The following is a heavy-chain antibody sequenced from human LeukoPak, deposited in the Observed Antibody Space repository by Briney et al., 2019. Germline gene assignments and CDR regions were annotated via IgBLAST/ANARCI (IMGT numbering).Heavy chain of an antibody. CDR2: INSDGSST. Sequence: PGGSLRLSCAASGFTFSSYWMHWVRQAPGKGLVWVSRINSDGSSTSYADSVKGRFTISRDNAKNTLYLQMNSLRAEDTAVYYCARGYDILTGYSPYYYYYMDVWGKGTTVTISS. CDR3: ARGYDILTGYSPYYYYYMDV. D-gene: IGHD3-9*01. V-gene: IGHV3-74*01. CDR1: GFTFSSYW. J-gene: IGHJ6*03.